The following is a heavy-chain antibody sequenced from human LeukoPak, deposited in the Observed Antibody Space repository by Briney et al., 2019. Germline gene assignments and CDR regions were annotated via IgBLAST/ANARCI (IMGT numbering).Heavy chain of an antibody. CDR2: ISAYNGNT. Sequence: ASVKLSCNSSGYTFTNYGISWVRQAPGQGLEWMGWISAYNGNTNYAQKLQGRVTMTIDTFTSTAYMELRSLRSVDAAVYYCAGDFMVTNDAFDIWGQGTMVTVSS. V-gene: IGHV1-18*01. D-gene: IGHD2-21*02. CDR3: AGDFMVTNDAFDI. CDR1: GYTFTNYG. J-gene: IGHJ3*02.